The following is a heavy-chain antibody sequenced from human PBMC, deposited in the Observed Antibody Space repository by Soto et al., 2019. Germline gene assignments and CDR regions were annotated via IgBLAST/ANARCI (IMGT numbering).Heavy chain of an antibody. D-gene: IGHD2-15*01. Sequence: SETLSLTWIVSGVTMSNVAYSWDWIRQSPGKGLEWLGYSSHLETTYYNPSFRRRLSWSLDRTRNQLCRSLRHMTAADKAVSRCVRGGGYVSFDSWGQGIQVTVSS. CDR1: GVTMSNVAYS. V-gene: IGHV4-30-2*06. CDR2: SSHLETT. J-gene: IGHJ4*02. CDR3: VRGGGYVSFDS.